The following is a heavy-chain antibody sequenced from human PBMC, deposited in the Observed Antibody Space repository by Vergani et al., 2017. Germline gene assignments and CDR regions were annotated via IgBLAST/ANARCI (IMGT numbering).Heavy chain of an antibody. CDR3: AKYRVANHYYYDYMDV. D-gene: IGHD5-12*01. V-gene: IGHV3-23*01. CDR1: GFTFSSYA. CDR2: ISGSGGST. J-gene: IGHJ6*03. Sequence: EVQLLESGGGLVQPGGSLRLSCAASGFTFSSYAMSWVRQAPGKGLEWVSAISGSGGSTYYADSVKGRFTISRDNSKNTLYLQMNSLRAEDTAVYYCAKYRVANHYYYDYMDVWGKGTTVTVSS.